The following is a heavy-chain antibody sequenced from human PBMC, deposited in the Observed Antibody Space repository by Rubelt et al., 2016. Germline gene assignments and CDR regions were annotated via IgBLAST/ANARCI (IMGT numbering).Heavy chain of an antibody. CDR3: ARRVNTPTWYFDL. J-gene: IGHJ2*01. Sequence: QVHLQESGPGLVKPSETLSLTCTVSGYSISSGYYWGWIRQPPGKGLEGIGSVYHSGSAYYKPSLQSRVTISVDTSKNQLSLTLPSGTAADTARYYCARRVNTPTWYFDLWGRGTQVTVSS. CDR1: GYSISSGYY. D-gene: IGHD4-17*01. CDR2: VYHSGSA. V-gene: IGHV4-38-2*02.